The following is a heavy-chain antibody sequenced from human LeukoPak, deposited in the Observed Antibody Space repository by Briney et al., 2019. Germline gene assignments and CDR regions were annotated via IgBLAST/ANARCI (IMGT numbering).Heavy chain of an antibody. CDR3: ARDYYDSSGGDAFDI. D-gene: IGHD3-22*01. CDR1: GFTFSSYW. V-gene: IGHV3-74*01. CDR2: INSDGSST. Sequence: PGGSLRLSCAASGFTFSSYWMHWVRQAPGKGLVWVSRINSDGSSTSYADSMKGRFTISRDNAKNTLYLQMNSLRAEDTAVYYCARDYYDSSGGDAFDIWGQGTMVTVSS. J-gene: IGHJ3*02.